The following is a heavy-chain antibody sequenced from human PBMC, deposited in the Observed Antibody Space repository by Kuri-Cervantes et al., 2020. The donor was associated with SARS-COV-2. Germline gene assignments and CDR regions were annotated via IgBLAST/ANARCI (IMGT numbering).Heavy chain of an antibody. J-gene: IGHJ6*02. CDR2: ISYDGSNK. Sequence: GGSLRLSCAASGFTFSRYAMHWVRQAPGKGLEWVAVISYDGSNKDYTASGKGRFTISRDNSKNTLYLQMNSLRAEDTAVYYCAKGRGWFGELLRGAYYYYGMDVWGQGTTVTVSS. CDR1: GFTFSRYA. V-gene: IGHV3-30-3*01. CDR3: AKGRGWFGELLRGAYYYYGMDV. D-gene: IGHD3-10*01.